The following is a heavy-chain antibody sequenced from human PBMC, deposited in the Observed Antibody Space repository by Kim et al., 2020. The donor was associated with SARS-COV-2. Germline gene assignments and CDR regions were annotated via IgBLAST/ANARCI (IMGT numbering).Heavy chain of an antibody. Sequence: GGSLRLSCAASGFTFSSYSMNWVRQAPGKGLEWVSSISSSSSYIYYADSVKGRFTISRDNAKNSLYLQMNSLRAEDTAVYYCARDGASGSYVGMDVWGQGTTVTVSS. CDR1: GFTFSSYS. V-gene: IGHV3-21*01. CDR3: ARDGASGSYVGMDV. J-gene: IGHJ6*02. D-gene: IGHD3-10*01. CDR2: ISSSSSYI.